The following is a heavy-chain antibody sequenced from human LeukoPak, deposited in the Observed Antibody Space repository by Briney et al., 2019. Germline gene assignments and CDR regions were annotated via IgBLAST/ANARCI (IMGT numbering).Heavy chain of an antibody. CDR1: GFTFSSYG. D-gene: IGHD6-13*01. CDR3: AKDRSSWYFDY. Sequence: QPGRSLRLSCAASGFTFSSYGMHWVRQAPGKGLEWVAVISYDGSNKYYADSVKGRFTISRDNSKNTLYLQMNSLRAEDTAVYYCAKDRSSWYFDYWGQGTLVTVSS. CDR2: ISYDGSNK. V-gene: IGHV3-30*18. J-gene: IGHJ4*02.